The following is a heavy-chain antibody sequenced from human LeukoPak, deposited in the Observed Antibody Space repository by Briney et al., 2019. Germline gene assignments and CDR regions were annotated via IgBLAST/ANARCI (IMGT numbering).Heavy chain of an antibody. D-gene: IGHD3-16*02. Sequence: KSSETLSLTCAVYGGSFSGYYWSWIRQPPGKGLEWIGEINHSGSTNYNPSLKSRVTISVDTSKKQFSLKLSSVTAADTAVYYCARGLSAVVYWGQGTLVTVSS. CDR3: ARGLSAVVY. J-gene: IGHJ4*02. V-gene: IGHV4-34*01. CDR2: INHSGST. CDR1: GGSFSGYY.